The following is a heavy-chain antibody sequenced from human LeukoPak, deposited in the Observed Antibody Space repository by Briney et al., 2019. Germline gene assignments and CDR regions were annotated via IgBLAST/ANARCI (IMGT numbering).Heavy chain of an antibody. CDR3: ARASTIYGGTYYFDY. CDR2: IIPILGTA. J-gene: IGHJ4*02. D-gene: IGHD4-23*01. V-gene: IGHV1-69*13. Sequence: GASVKVSCKPSGGTFSSYAISWVRPAPGQGVEWMGGIIPILGTAKYAQKLQGRDTTTADETTSTAYMELSSLRSEDTAVYYCARASTIYGGTYYFDYWGQGTLVTVSS. CDR1: GGTFSSYA.